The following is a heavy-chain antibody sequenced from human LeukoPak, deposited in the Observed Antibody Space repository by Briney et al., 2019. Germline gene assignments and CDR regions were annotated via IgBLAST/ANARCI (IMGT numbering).Heavy chain of an antibody. CDR3: AKDPTSSYSSSWNWFDP. D-gene: IGHD6-13*01. CDR1: GFTFSSYA. CDR2: ISGSGGST. J-gene: IGHJ5*02. Sequence: GGSLRLSCAVSGFTFSSYAMSWVRQAPGKGLEWVSAISGSGGSTYYADSVKGRFTISRDNSKNTLYLQMNSLRAEDTAVYYCAKDPTSSYSSSWNWFDPWGQGTLVTVSS. V-gene: IGHV3-23*01.